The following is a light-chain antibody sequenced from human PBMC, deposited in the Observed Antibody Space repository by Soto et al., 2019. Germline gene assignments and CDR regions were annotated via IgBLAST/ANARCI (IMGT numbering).Light chain of an antibody. V-gene: IGKV1-5*01. J-gene: IGKJ1*01. Sequence: DIQMTQSPSTLSASVGDRVTITCRASQSISGWLAWYQQKQGKAPKXLIYDVSNLESGVPLRFSGSGSGTELTITISSLQPDDGETYYCQQYSTYPWTFGQGTKVDIK. CDR1: QSISGW. CDR2: DVS. CDR3: QQYSTYPWT.